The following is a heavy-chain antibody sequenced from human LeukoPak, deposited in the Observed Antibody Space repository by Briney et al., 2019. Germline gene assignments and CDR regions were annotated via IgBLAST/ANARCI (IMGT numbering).Heavy chain of an antibody. J-gene: IGHJ4*02. CDR3: ARVYCSGGSCYQTVYYLDY. CDR2: INSDGSST. V-gene: IGHV3-74*01. Sequence: GGSLRLSCAASGFTFSSYWMHWVRQAPGKGLVWVSRINSDGSSTSYADSVKGRFTISRDNAKNTLYLQMNSLRAEDTAVYYCARVYCSGGSCYQTVYYLDYWGQGTLVTVSS. CDR1: GFTFSSYW. D-gene: IGHD2-15*01.